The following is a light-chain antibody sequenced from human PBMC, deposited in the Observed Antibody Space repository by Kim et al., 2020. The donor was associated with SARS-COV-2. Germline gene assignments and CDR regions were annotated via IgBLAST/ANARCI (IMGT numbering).Light chain of an antibody. CDR2: LNSDGSH. CDR1: SGHSSYA. Sequence: ASVKLTCTLSSGHSSYAFAWHQQQPEKGPRYLMKLNSDGSHSKGDGIPDRFSGSTSGAERYLTISSLQSEDEADYYCQTWGTGIRVFGGGTKLTVL. V-gene: IGLV4-69*01. CDR3: QTWGTGIRV. J-gene: IGLJ3*02.